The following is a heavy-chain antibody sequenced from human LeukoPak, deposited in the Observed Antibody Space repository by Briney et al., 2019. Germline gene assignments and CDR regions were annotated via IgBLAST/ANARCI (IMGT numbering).Heavy chain of an antibody. V-gene: IGHV4-34*01. J-gene: IGHJ4*02. CDR3: ARDKRAGLSGYESPYYFDY. D-gene: IGHD5-12*01. CDR1: GGSFSGYY. CDR2: INHGGST. Sequence: SETLSLTCAVYGGSFSGYYWSWIRQPPGKGLEWIGEINHGGSTNYNPSLKSRVTISVDTSKNQFSLKLSSVTAADTAVYYCARDKRAGLSGYESPYYFDYWGQGTLVTVSS.